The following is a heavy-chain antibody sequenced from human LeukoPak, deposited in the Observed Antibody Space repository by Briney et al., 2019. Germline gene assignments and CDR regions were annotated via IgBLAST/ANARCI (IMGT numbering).Heavy chain of an antibody. J-gene: IGHJ4*02. D-gene: IGHD6-6*01. CDR1: GFTFSSYV. CDR2: ISGSGGST. Sequence: HPGGSLRLSCAASGFTFSSYVMTWVRQAPGKGLEWVSAISGSGGSTYYADSVKGRFTISRDNSKNTLYLQMNSLRAEDTAVYYCANSYTSSSRTPFDCWGQGTLVTVSS. V-gene: IGHV3-23*01. CDR3: ANSYTSSSRTPFDC.